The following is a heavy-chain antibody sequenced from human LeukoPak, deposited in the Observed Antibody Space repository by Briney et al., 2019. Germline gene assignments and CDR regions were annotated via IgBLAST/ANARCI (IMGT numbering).Heavy chain of an antibody. CDR2: INTNTGNP. J-gene: IGHJ3*01. Sequence: ASVKVSCKASGYILTNYAMNWVRQAPGQGLEWMGWINTNTGNPTYARGFTGRVVFSLDTSVSTAYLQISSLKADDTAVYYCASKIGWCALDRWGQGTMVTASS. CDR3: ASKIGWCALDR. V-gene: IGHV7-4-1*02. CDR1: GYILTNYA. D-gene: IGHD6-19*01.